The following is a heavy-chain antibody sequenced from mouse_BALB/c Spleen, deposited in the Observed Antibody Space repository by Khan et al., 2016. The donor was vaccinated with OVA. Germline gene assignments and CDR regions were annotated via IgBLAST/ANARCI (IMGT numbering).Heavy chain of an antibody. CDR3: AREWAAWFPY. V-gene: IGHV1-77*01. CDR2: ISPGGDNT. Sequence: QVQLKESGAELARPGASVKLSCKASGYTFTDYYINWMRQRTGQGLEWIGEISPGGDNTYYKEKFKGKATLTADKSSSTAYMQLSSLTSEDSAVYFCAREWAAWFPYWGQGTLVTVSA. CDR1: GYTFTDYY. J-gene: IGHJ3*01.